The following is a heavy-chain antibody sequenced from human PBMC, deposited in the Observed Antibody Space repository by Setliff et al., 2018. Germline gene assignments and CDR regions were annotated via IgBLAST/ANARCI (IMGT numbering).Heavy chain of an antibody. CDR3: ARDLQYYYDSSPHHGDY. CDR1: GYSFTNYD. Sequence: GASVKVSCKASGYSFTNYDINWVRQATGQGLEWMGWISGYNGNTNYAQKLQGRVTMTTDTSTSTAYMELRSLRSDDTAVYYCARDLQYYYDSSPHHGDYWGQGTLVTVSS. CDR2: ISGYNGNT. J-gene: IGHJ4*02. V-gene: IGHV1-18*01. D-gene: IGHD3-22*01.